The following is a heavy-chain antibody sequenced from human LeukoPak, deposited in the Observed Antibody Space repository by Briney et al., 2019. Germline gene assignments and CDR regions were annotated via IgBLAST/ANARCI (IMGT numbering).Heavy chain of an antibody. V-gene: IGHV4-4*09. CDR2: IYTSGST. J-gene: IGHJ4*02. CDR1: GGFISTYY. Sequence: PSETLPLTCTVSGGFISTYYWSWIRQPPGKGLEWIGYIYTSGSTDYNPSLKSRVTISLDTSNNQFSLNLNSVTAADTAVYYCARSRGRKVTPFDYWGQGILVTVSS. D-gene: IGHD3-10*01. CDR3: ARSRGRKVTPFDY.